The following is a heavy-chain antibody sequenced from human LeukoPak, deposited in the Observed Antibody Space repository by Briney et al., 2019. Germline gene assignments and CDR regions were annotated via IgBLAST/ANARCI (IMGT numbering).Heavy chain of an antibody. Sequence: SETLSLTCAVYGGSFSGYYWSWIREPPGKGLEWIGEINHSGSTNYNPSLKSRVTISVDTSKNQFSLKLSSVTAADTAVYYCARANQQLDAFDIWGQGTMVTVSS. CDR1: GGSFSGYY. J-gene: IGHJ3*02. V-gene: IGHV4-34*01. CDR2: INHSGST. D-gene: IGHD6-13*01. CDR3: ARANQQLDAFDI.